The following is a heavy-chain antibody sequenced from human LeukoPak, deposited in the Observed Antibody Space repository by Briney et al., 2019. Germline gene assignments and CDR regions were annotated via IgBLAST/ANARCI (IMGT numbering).Heavy chain of an antibody. J-gene: IGHJ6*03. V-gene: IGHV3-23*01. CDR3: VSVTTVVEDYYYMDV. CDR2: FSGSGGRT. Sequence: GGSLRLSCAASGFTFSNYAMSWVRQAPGKGLECIPGFSGSGGRTFYADSVKGRFTISRDNSKNSLYLQMNSPRAEDTAFYYCVSVTTVVEDYYYMDVWGKGTTVTVSS. D-gene: IGHD4-23*01. CDR1: GFTFSNYA.